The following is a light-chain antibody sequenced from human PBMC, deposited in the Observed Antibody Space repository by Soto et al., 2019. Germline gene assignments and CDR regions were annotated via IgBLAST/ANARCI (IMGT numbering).Light chain of an antibody. Sequence: DTVLTQSPGTLSLSPGDRATLSCRASQSVRSNYLAWYQQKPGQAPRVLIYGVSSRASGIPDRFSGSGSGTDVTITISKLEPEDFAVYFCQQYGNSPRTFGRGTKVEIK. J-gene: IGKJ1*01. CDR3: QQYGNSPRT. V-gene: IGKV3-20*01. CDR2: GVS. CDR1: QSVRSNY.